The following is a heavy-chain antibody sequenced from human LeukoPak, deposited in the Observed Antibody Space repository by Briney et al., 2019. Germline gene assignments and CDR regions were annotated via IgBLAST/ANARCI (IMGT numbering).Heavy chain of an antibody. CDR3: ARNYDILTGQTGFDY. V-gene: IGHV1-18*01. J-gene: IGHJ4*02. Sequence: ASVKVSCKASGYTFTSYGISWVRQAPGQGLEWMGWISAYNGNTNYAQKLQGRVTMTTGTSTSTAYMELRSLRSDDTAVYYCARNYDILTGQTGFDYWGQGTLVTVSS. CDR1: GYTFTSYG. CDR2: ISAYNGNT. D-gene: IGHD3-9*01.